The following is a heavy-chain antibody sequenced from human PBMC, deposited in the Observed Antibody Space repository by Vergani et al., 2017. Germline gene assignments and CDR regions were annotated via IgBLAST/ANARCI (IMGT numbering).Heavy chain of an antibody. J-gene: IGHJ4*02. D-gene: IGHD2-15*01. CDR3: AKDQGVKWSNTALAY. Sequence: QVQLVESGGGVVQPGRSLRLSCAASGFTFSSYGMHWVRQAPGKGLEWVAVISYDGSNKYYADSVKGRFTISRDNSKNTLYLQMNSLRAQDTAVYYCAKDQGVKWSNTALAYWGQGTLVTVSS. CDR1: GFTFSSYG. CDR2: ISYDGSNK. V-gene: IGHV3-30*18.